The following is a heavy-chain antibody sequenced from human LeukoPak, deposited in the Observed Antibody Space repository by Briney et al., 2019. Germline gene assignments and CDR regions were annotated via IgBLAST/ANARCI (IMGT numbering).Heavy chain of an antibody. D-gene: IGHD4-23*01. V-gene: IGHV4-39*07. J-gene: IGHJ3*02. CDR2: ISHSGST. Sequence: SETLSLTCTVSGGSISSSSYYGGWIRQPPGKGLEWIESISHSGSTYYNPSLKSRATISVDTSKNQFSLKLTSVTAADTAVYYCAREVKIGNSHGFDIWGQGTMVTVSS. CDR3: AREVKIGNSHGFDI. CDR1: GGSISSSSYY.